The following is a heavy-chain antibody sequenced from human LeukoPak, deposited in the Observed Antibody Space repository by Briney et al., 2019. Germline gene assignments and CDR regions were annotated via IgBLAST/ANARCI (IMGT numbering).Heavy chain of an antibody. CDR3: AKLVDLSAGMDV. V-gene: IGHV3-30*18. Sequence: GGSLRLSCVASGFTFSSYGMHWVRQAPGKGLEWVAVISYDGSNKYYADSVKGRFTISRDNSKNTLYLQMNSLRAEDTAVYYCAKLVDLSAGMDVWGQGTTVTVSS. CDR2: ISYDGSNK. J-gene: IGHJ6*02. D-gene: IGHD3-3*01. CDR1: GFTFSSYG.